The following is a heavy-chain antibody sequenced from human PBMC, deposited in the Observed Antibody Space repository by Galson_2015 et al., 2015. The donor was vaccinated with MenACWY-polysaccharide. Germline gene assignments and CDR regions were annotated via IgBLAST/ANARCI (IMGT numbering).Heavy chain of an antibody. Sequence: ATLSLPCPVSGGSISMSSHYWGWSRQPPGQGLEWTGTVDYSGNSYYNASLKSRITISIDTSRTQFSLKLTSVSAADMAVYYCVRAGRTDRGVVGYGWGLDYWGQGSLVTVSS. V-gene: IGHV4-39*07. D-gene: IGHD5-18*01. J-gene: IGHJ4*02. CDR2: VDYSGNS. CDR1: GGSISMSSHY. CDR3: VRAGRTDRGVVGYGWGLDY.